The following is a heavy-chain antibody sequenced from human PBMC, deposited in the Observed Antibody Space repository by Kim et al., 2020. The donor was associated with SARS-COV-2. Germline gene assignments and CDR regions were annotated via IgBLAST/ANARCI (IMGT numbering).Heavy chain of an antibody. CDR3: ARGGRGGYFDY. CDR2: T. V-gene: IGHV4-59*09. D-gene: IGHD3-10*01. Sequence: TNYTPSLKSRVAISVDTSKSQFSLKLSSVSAADTAVYYCARGGRGGYFDYWGQGTLVTVSS. J-gene: IGHJ4*03.